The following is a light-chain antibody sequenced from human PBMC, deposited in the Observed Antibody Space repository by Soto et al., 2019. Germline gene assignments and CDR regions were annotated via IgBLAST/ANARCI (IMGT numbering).Light chain of an antibody. V-gene: IGKV1-9*01. CDR2: AAS. CDR1: QGISSY. J-gene: IGKJ4*01. Sequence: DIQLTQSPSFLSASVGDRVTITSRARQGISSYLAWYQQKPGKAPKLLIYAASTLQSGVPSRFSGSGSGTEVTLTISSLQPQDFATYDCQQHNSFGGGTKVEIK. CDR3: QQHNS.